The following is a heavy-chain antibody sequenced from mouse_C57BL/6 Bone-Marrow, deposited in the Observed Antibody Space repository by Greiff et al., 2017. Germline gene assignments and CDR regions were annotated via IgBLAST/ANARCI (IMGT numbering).Heavy chain of an antibody. CDR1: GYTFTSYW. CDR2: IYPSDSET. Sequence: QVQLQQPGAELVRPGSSVKLSCKASGYTFTSYWMDWVKQRPGQGLEWIGNIYPSDSETHYNHKFKDKATLTVDKSSSTDYMQLSSLTSEDSAVYCCARRRYYAMDYWGQGTSVTVSS. V-gene: IGHV1-61*01. J-gene: IGHJ4*01. CDR3: ARRRYYAMDY.